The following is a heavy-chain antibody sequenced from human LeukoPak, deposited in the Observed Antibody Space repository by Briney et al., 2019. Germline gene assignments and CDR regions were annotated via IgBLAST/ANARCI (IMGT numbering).Heavy chain of an antibody. D-gene: IGHD6-13*01. Sequence: GASVKVSCTASGYTFNNYAMHWVRQAPGQRLEWMGWINAGNGNTKNSQKFQGRVTITRDTSASTAYMELSSLRSEDTAVYYCAREPSTGVPDGKFSSDYYFDSWGRGTLVTVSS. CDR1: GYTFNNYA. V-gene: IGHV1-3*01. J-gene: IGHJ4*02. CDR3: AREPSTGVPDGKFSSDYYFDS. CDR2: INAGNGNT.